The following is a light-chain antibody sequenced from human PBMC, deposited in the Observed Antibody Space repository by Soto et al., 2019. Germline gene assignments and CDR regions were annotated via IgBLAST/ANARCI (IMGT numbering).Light chain of an antibody. CDR2: DAS. V-gene: IGKV1-5*01. J-gene: IGKJ1*01. Sequence: DLQMTQSPSTLSSSLGDRVTITCRASQSISSWLAWYQQKPGTAPKLLIYDASSLESGVQSRFSGSGSGTEFTLTIRSLQPDDFATYYCKQYNSYWTCGQGTKVDIK. CDR1: QSISSW. CDR3: KQYNSYWT.